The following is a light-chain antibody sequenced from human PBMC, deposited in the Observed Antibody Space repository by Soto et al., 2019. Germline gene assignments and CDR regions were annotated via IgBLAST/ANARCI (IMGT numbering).Light chain of an antibody. CDR3: QQSYSTPRLFT. J-gene: IGKJ2*01. Sequence: DIRMTQSPSSLSASVGDRVTITCRASQSISRYLNWYQQKPGKAPKLLIYAASSLQSGVPSRFSGSGSGTDFTLTISSLQPEDSATYYCQQSYSTPRLFTFGQGTNLEIK. V-gene: IGKV1-39*01. CDR1: QSISRY. CDR2: AAS.